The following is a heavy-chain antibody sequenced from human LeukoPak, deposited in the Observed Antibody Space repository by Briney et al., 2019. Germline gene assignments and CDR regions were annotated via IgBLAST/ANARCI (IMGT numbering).Heavy chain of an antibody. CDR3: ARTGIAAAGHQYYFYMDV. Sequence: GESLKISCKGSGYSFTSYWIGWVRQMPGKGLEWMGIIYPGDSDTRYSPSFQGQVTISADKSISTAYLQWSSLKASDTAMYYCARTGIAAAGHQYYFYMDVWGKGTTVTVSS. CDR2: IYPGDSDT. CDR1: GYSFTSYW. J-gene: IGHJ6*03. V-gene: IGHV5-51*01. D-gene: IGHD6-13*01.